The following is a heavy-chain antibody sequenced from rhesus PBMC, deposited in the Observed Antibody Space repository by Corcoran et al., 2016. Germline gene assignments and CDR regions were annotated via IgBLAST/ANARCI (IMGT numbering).Heavy chain of an antibody. CDR1: GGSISSNY. D-gene: IGHD4-23*01. CDR2: ISGSGGST. J-gene: IGHJ2*01. Sequence: QLQLQESGAGLVKPSETLSLTCAVSGGSISSNYWSWIRQPPGKGLEWFGRISGSGGSTNYNPSLKSRVTISTDTSKNQFSLKLSSVTAADPAVYYCARDTVTTLLYWYFDLWGPGTPITISS. CDR3: ARDTVTTLLYWYFDL. V-gene: IGHV4-173*01.